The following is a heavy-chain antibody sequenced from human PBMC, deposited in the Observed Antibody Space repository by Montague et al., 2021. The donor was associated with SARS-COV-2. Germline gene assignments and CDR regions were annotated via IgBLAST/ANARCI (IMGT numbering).Heavy chain of an antibody. J-gene: IGHJ5*02. CDR1: VSSYCGDD. Sequence: SETLSLTCSRYVSSYCGDDRTSTRLYSSRQLDSYGVFFLSGKTSYNPSLQSRLTMSVDTYKKQFSLRLSSVTAADTAVYFCAKGSHIYETRGLRTGWFDPWGQGTLVTVSS. CDR3: AKGSHIYETRGLRTGWFDP. CDR2: FFLSGKT. V-gene: IGHV4-34*01. D-gene: IGHD7-27*01.